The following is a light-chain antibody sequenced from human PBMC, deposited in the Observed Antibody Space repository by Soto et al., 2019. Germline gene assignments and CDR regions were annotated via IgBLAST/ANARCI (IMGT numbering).Light chain of an antibody. CDR2: DAS. V-gene: IGKV3-11*01. CDR3: QQRSSWPS. Sequence: IVLTQSPATLSLSPWQKATLSCRASQSVSTYLAWYRQKPGQAPRLLIYDASNRATGIPARFSGSGSGTEFTLTISSLEPEDFAVYHCQQRSSWPSFGQGTKVDIK. CDR1: QSVSTY. J-gene: IGKJ1*01.